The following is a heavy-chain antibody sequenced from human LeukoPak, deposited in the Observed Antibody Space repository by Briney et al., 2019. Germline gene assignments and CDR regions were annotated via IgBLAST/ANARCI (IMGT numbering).Heavy chain of an antibody. D-gene: IGHD4-23*01. CDR1: GGTFSSYA. V-gene: IGHV1-69*04. CDR2: IIPILGIA. J-gene: IGHJ4*02. CDR3: ARKGWATVVTAGGKYFDY. Sequence: SVKVSCKASGGTFSSYAISWVRQAPGQGLEWMGRIIPILGIANYAQKFQGRVTITADKSTSTAYMELSSLRSEDTAVYYCARKGWATVVTAGGKYFDYWGQGTLVTVSS.